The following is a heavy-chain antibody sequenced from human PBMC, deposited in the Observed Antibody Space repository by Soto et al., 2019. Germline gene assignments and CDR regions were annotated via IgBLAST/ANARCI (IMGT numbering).Heavy chain of an antibody. CDR3: ARFGTNYAFDI. V-gene: IGHV3-33*01. J-gene: IGHJ3*02. Sequence: PGGSLSLSCAASGFTFSNYGMHWVRQAPGKGLEWVAVIWFDGSNKYYGESVKGRFTTSRDNSKNMLYLQMNSLRADDTAVYYCARFGTNYAFDIWGQGTTVTVSS. D-gene: IGHD3-10*01. CDR1: GFTFSNYG. CDR2: IWFDGSNK.